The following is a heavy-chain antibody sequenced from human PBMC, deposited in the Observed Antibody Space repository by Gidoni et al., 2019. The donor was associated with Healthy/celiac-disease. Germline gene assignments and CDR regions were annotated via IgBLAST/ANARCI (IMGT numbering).Heavy chain of an antibody. J-gene: IGHJ4*02. CDR2: IIPLFGTA. Sequence: VKLEQSGAEVKKPGCSVKVTCMASGGTFSSYAISWVRQAPGQGLVWMGGIIPLFGTANFAQKFQVRVTITADESTSTSYMSLSSLSSEDTAVYYCARDDQRWGQGTLVTVSS. V-gene: IGHV1-69*01. D-gene: IGHD6-25*01. CDR1: GGTFSSYA. CDR3: ARDDQR.